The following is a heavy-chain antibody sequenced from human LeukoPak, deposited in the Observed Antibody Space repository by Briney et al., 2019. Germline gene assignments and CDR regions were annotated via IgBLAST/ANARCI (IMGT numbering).Heavy chain of an antibody. J-gene: IGHJ3*02. CDR1: GFTFSSYG. CDR2: IWYDGSNK. D-gene: IGHD6-13*01. Sequence: PGGSLRLSCAASGFTFSSYGMHWVRQAPGKGLEWVAVIWYDGSNKYYADSVKGRFTISRDNSKNTLYLQMNSLRAEDTAVYYCASRIAADANDAFDIWGQGTMVTVSS. V-gene: IGHV3-33*01. CDR3: ASRIAADANDAFDI.